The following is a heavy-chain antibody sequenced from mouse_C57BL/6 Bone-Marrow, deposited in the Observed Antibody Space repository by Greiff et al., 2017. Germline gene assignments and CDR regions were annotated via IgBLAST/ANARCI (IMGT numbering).Heavy chain of an antibody. CDR1: GYTFTSYW. J-gene: IGHJ4*01. CDR3: AIPDYYAMDY. CDR2: IYPSDSET. V-gene: IGHV1-61*01. Sequence: QVQLQQPGAELVRPGSSVKLSCKASGYTFTSYWMDWVKQRPGQGLEWIGNIYPSDSETHYNQKFKGKATLTVDKSSSTAYMQLSSLTSEDSAVYYCAIPDYYAMDYWGQGTSVTVSS.